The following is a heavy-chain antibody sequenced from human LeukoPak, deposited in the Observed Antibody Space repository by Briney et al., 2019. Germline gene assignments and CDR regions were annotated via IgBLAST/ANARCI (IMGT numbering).Heavy chain of an antibody. CDR3: ARVRISYYGSGSYYIPHFDY. D-gene: IGHD3-10*01. CDR2: INPNSGGT. CDR1: GYAFTGYY. J-gene: IGHJ4*02. V-gene: IGHV1-2*02. Sequence: GASVKVSCKASGYAFTGYYMHWVRQAPEQGLEWMGWINPNSGGTNYAQKFQGRVTMTRDTSISTAYMELSRLRSDDTAVYYCARVRISYYGSGSYYIPHFDYWGQGTLVTVSS.